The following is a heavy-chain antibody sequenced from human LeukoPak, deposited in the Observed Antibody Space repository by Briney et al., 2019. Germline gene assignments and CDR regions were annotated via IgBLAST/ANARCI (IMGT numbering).Heavy chain of an antibody. CDR2: IQTSGST. D-gene: IGHD3-16*01. J-gene: IGHJ4*02. CDR1: GGSISSFY. Sequence: SETLSLTCTVSGGSISSFYRSWIRQPAGKGLEWIGRIQTSGSTKYNPSLESRVTMSVDTSKNQFSLKLSSGTAADTAVYYCARGGNYFDYWGQGTLVTGSS. V-gene: IGHV4-4*07. CDR3: ARGGNYFDY.